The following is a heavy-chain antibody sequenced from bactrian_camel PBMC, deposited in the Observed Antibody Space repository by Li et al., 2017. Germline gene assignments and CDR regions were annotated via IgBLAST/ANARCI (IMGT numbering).Heavy chain of an antibody. D-gene: IGHD3*01. V-gene: IGHV3S6*01. CDR2: IYSGGSRE. CDR1: GFTFSDNW. Sequence: HVQLVESGGGLVQPGGSLRLSCVASGFTFSDNWMHWVRQAPGKGLEWVSSIYSGGSREDDSGVVRGRFAISRDHAKSTVYLEMSNLKPEDTGVYYCGGSAETSYGDASCPEYRYTGQGTQVTVS. J-gene: IGHJ4*01.